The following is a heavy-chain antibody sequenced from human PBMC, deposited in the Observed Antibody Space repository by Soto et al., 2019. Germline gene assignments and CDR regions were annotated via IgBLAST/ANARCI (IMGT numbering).Heavy chain of an antibody. V-gene: IGHV1-18*04. Sequence: VASVKVSCKASGYTFTSYGISWVRQAPGQGLEWMGWISAYNGNTNYAQKLQGRVTMTTDTSTSTAYMELRSLRSDDTAVYYCAREEYYYDSSDYYQNWFDPWPQGTLVIVSS. CDR2: ISAYNGNT. D-gene: IGHD3-22*01. CDR3: AREEYYYDSSDYYQNWFDP. CDR1: GYTFTSYG. J-gene: IGHJ5*02.